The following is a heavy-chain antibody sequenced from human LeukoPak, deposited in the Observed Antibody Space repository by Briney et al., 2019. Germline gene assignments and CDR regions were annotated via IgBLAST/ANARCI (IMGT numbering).Heavy chain of an antibody. CDR1: GYTFANSY. CDR2: VNPNTGGT. J-gene: IGHJ6*03. Sequence: ASVKVSCKASGYTFANSYINWVRQAPGQGLEWMGWVNPNTGGTDYAQKFQGRVTMTRDTSISTAYMELSRLRSDDTAVYYCARDYYDSSGLSYYYYMDVWGKGTTVTVSS. V-gene: IGHV1-2*02. D-gene: IGHD3-22*01. CDR3: ARDYYDSSGLSYYYYMDV.